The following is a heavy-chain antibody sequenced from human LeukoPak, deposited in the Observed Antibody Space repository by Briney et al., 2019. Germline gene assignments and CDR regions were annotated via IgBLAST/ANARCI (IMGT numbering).Heavy chain of an antibody. D-gene: IGHD6-19*01. CDR3: ARGIAVAANRNWFDP. Sequence: GASVKVSCKAPVYTFTGYYMHWVRQARGQGLEWMGWINPNSGGTNYAQKFQGRVTMTRDTSISTAYMELSRLRSEDTAVYYCARGIAVAANRNWFDPWGQGTLVTVSS. CDR1: VYTFTGYY. V-gene: IGHV1-2*02. J-gene: IGHJ5*02. CDR2: INPNSGGT.